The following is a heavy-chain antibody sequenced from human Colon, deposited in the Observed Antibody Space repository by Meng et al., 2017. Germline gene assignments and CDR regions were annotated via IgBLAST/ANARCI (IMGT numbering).Heavy chain of an antibody. D-gene: IGHD2-8*01. Sequence: HLVRLGVEVGKPGASVKVSCKATGDTFSDYGVSWVRQAPGQGLEWMGWISSFNGVTNYARKFRGRVTMTADTSTATAYMELRSLTSDDTAVYYCARTPFAGTPGTIGNWFDPWGQGTLVTVSS. V-gene: IGHV1-18*01. CDR2: ISSFNGVT. CDR1: GDTFSDYG. CDR3: ARTPFAGTPGTIGNWFDP. J-gene: IGHJ5*02.